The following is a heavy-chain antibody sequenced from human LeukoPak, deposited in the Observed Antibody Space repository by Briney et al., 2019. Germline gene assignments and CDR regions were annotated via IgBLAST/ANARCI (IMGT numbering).Heavy chain of an antibody. CDR2: IYYSGNT. CDR3: ARREGQFDP. J-gene: IGHJ5*02. V-gene: IGHV4-39*01. CDR1: GGSVSSTSYH. D-gene: IGHD1-26*01. Sequence: PSETLSLTCTVSGGSVSSTSYHWAWIRQPPGKGLEWIGNIYYSGNTYYNPSLKSRVTISVDTSKNQFSLKLSSVTAADTAVYHCARREGQFDPWGQGTLVTVSS.